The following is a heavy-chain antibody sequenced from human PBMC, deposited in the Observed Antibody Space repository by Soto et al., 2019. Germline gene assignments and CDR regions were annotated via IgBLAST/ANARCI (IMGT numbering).Heavy chain of an antibody. CDR2: VNDSGST. CDR3: ATDSATSYFGMDV. V-gene: IGHV4-34*01. J-gene: IGHJ6*02. Sequence: SETLSLTCAVYGGSFTGNYRSWIRQPPGKGLEWIGEVNDSGSTNFNPSLKSRVTISVDTSKKQITLKLTSVTAADTAVYYCATDSATSYFGMDVWGHGTTVTVSS. CDR1: GGSFTGNY. D-gene: IGHD1-26*01.